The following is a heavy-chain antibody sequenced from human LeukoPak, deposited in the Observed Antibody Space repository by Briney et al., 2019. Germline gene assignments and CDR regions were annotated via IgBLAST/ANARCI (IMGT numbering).Heavy chain of an antibody. J-gene: IGHJ4*02. CDR3: ARAGGVKTAALDLDY. D-gene: IGHD6-25*01. V-gene: IGHV4-59*01. Sequence: PSETLSLTCTVSGGTISDYSWSWIRQPPGKGLEWIGNIYYSGSANHNPSLKSRVTISRDTSKNQFSLKLTSVTTADTAVYYCARAGGVKTAALDLDYWGQGTLVTVSS. CDR2: IYYSGSA. CDR1: GGTISDYS.